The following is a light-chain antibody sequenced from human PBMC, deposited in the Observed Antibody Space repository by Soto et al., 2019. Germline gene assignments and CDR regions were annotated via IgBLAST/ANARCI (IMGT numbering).Light chain of an antibody. Sequence: DIQMTQSPSTLSASVRDRVTITCRASQSISGWLAWYQQKPGTAPKLLIYDASTLQSGVPSRFSGGGSGTEFTLTISGLQPDDFATYYCQQYNYYPLTFGGGTKVDIK. J-gene: IGKJ4*01. V-gene: IGKV1-5*01. CDR3: QQYNYYPLT. CDR2: DAS. CDR1: QSISGW.